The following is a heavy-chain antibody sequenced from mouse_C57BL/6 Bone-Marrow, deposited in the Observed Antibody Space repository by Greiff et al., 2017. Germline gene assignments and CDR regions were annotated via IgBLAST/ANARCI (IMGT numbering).Heavy chain of an antibody. CDR3: ASILYYFGSSPIWYFDV. J-gene: IGHJ1*03. Sequence: QVQLQQPGAELVRPGTSVKLSCKASGYTFTSYWMHWVKQRPGQGLEWIGVIDPSDSYTNSNQKFKGKATLTVDPSSSTAYIQLSSLTSEDSAVYYGASILYYFGSSPIWYFDVWGTGTTVTVSS. CDR1: GYTFTSYW. CDR2: IDPSDSYT. V-gene: IGHV1-59*01. D-gene: IGHD1-1*01.